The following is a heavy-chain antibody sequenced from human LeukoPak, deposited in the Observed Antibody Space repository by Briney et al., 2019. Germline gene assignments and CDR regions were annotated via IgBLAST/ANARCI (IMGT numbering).Heavy chain of an antibody. Sequence: GGSLRLSCAASGFTFDDYGMSWVRQAPGKGLEWVSGINWNGGSTGYADSVKGRFTISRDNAKNSLYLQMNSLRAEDTAVYYCARVEWLVLRHYYYYYMDVWGKGTTVTVSS. V-gene: IGHV3-20*04. CDR1: GFTFDDYG. D-gene: IGHD6-19*01. CDR2: INWNGGST. CDR3: ARVEWLVLRHYYYYYMDV. J-gene: IGHJ6*03.